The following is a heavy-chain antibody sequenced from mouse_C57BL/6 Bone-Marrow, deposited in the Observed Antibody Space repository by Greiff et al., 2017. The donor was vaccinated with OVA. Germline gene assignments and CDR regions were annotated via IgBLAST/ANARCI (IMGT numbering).Heavy chain of an antibody. CDR3: ARSRFLSAMDY. CDR2: INPYNGGT. D-gene: IGHD6-2*01. Sequence: EVKLVESGPVLVKPGASVKMSCKASGYTFTDYYMNWVKQSHGKSLEWIGVINPYNGGTSYNQKFKGKATLTVDKSSSTAYMELNSLTSEDSAVYYCARSRFLSAMDYWGQGTSVTVSS. CDR1: GYTFTDYY. V-gene: IGHV1-19*01. J-gene: IGHJ4*01.